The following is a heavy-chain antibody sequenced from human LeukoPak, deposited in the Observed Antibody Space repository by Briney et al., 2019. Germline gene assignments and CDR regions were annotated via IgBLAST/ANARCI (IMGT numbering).Heavy chain of an antibody. CDR1: GFTVSSNY. V-gene: IGHV3-66*01. CDR3: AGDLYGSGTPI. Sequence: GGSLRLSCAASGFTVSSNYMSWVRQAPGKGLEWVSVIYSGGSTYYADSVRGRFTISRDNSKNTLYLQMNSLRAEDTAVYYCAGDLYGSGTPIWGQGTMVTVSS. CDR2: IYSGGST. J-gene: IGHJ3*02. D-gene: IGHD3-10*01.